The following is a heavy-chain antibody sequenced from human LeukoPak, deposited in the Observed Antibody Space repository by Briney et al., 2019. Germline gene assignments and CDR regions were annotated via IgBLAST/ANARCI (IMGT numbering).Heavy chain of an antibody. Sequence: PSQTLSLTCTVSGGSISSGGYYWSWLRQPPGKGLEWIGYIYHSGSTYYNPSLKSRVTISVDRSKNQFSLKLSSVTAADTAVYYCARSRVVVPAAYDYWGQGTLVTVSS. J-gene: IGHJ4*02. V-gene: IGHV4-30-2*01. CDR3: ARSRVVVPAAYDY. D-gene: IGHD2-2*01. CDR2: IYHSGST. CDR1: GGSISSGGYY.